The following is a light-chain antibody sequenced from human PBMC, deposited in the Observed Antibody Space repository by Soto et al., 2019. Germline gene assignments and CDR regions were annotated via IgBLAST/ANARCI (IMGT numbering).Light chain of an antibody. Sequence: LTQSPGTLSLSPGEGATLSCRTSQRVDNNFVAWYQQKPGQAPRLLIYGASTRATGIPDRFSGSGFGTDFTLTITSLEPEDFAVYYCQQYGSSLWTFGRGTKV. CDR1: QRVDNNF. CDR2: GAS. CDR3: QQYGSSLWT. V-gene: IGKV3-20*01. J-gene: IGKJ1*01.